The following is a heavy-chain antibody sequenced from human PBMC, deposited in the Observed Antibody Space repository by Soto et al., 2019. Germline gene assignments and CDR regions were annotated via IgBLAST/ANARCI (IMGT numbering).Heavy chain of an antibody. V-gene: IGHV1-18*04. D-gene: IGHD3-22*01. CDR1: GYSFATYG. J-gene: IGHJ4*02. CDR3: ATEPIYYNDGSGYYPLGH. CDR2: ISAHNGDT. Sequence: SSVKVSCKASGYSFATYGFSWVREAPGQGLECVGWISAHNGDTHYSQKFQGRVTLTTDTSTNTGYMELRSLTSDDTAVYFCATEPIYYNDGSGYYPLGHWGQGTLVTVYS.